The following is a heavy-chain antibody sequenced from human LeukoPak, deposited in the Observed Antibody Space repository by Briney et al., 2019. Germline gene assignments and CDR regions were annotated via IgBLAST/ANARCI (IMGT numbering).Heavy chain of an antibody. J-gene: IGHJ4*02. CDR2: IDPSDSYI. V-gene: IGHV5-10-1*01. D-gene: IGHD3-10*01. Sequence: GESLKISCKGSGYSFTSYWINWVRQMPGKGLEWMGRIDPSDSYINYSPSFQGHVTVSADKSISTAYLQWSSLKASDTAMYYCARRPRNYGSGSFDYWGQGTLVTVSS. CDR3: ARRPRNYGSGSFDY. CDR1: GYSFTSYW.